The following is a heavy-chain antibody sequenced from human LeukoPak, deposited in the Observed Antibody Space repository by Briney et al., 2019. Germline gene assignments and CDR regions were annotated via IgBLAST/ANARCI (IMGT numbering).Heavy chain of an antibody. V-gene: IGHV3-53*04. CDR2: IYADGYT. CDR3: ARDRRGEKDFDV. Sequence: PGGSLRLSCAASGISVSNDYMSWVRQAPGKGLEWVSAIYADGYTRDAASVKGRFSISRHNSKNTVYHQMDNLRPEDTAVYYCARDRRGEKDFDVWGPGTMVTVSS. CDR1: GISVSNDY. J-gene: IGHJ3*01.